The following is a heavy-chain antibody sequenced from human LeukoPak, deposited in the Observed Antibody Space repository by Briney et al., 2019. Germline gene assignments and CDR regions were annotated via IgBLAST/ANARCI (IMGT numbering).Heavy chain of an antibody. CDR3: ARSIAARPLIYYGMDV. CDR2: IWYDGSNK. CDR1: GFTVSSNY. D-gene: IGHD6-6*01. Sequence: GGSLRLSCAASGFTVSSNYMSWVRQAPGKGLEWVAVIWYDGSNKYYADSVKGRFTISRDNSKNTLYLQMNSLRAEDTAVYYCARSIAARPLIYYGMDVWGQGTTVTVSS. J-gene: IGHJ6*02. V-gene: IGHV3-33*08.